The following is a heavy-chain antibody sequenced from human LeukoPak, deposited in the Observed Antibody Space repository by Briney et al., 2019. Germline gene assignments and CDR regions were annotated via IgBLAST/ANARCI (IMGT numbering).Heavy chain of an antibody. Sequence: GRSLRLSCAASGFSFNSYGMHWVRQAPGKGLEWVAFISYDGSEKHYADSVKGRFTISRDNSNNTLYVQMSSLSAEDTAVYYCAKDRSSYEPPVGYLYFWGQGTLVTVSS. V-gene: IGHV3-30*18. CDR3: AKDRSSYEPPVGYLYF. D-gene: IGHD5-18*01. CDR2: ISYDGSEK. CDR1: GFSFNSYG. J-gene: IGHJ4*02.